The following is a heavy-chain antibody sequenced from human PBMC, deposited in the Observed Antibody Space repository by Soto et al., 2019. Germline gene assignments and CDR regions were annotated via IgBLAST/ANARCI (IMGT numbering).Heavy chain of an antibody. CDR2: INPNSGGT. CDR1: GYTFTGYY. CDR3: ARGVLRGLPRFDY. V-gene: IGHV1-2*04. Sequence: ASVKVSCKASGYTFTGYYMHWVRQAPGQGLEWMGWINPNSGGTNYAQKFQGWVTMTRDTSISTAYMELSRLRSDDTAVYYCARGVLRGLPRFDYWGQGTLVTVSS. D-gene: IGHD1-26*01. J-gene: IGHJ4*02.